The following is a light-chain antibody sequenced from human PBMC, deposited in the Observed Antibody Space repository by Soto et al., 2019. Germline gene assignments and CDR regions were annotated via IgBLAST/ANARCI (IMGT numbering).Light chain of an antibody. V-gene: IGKV3-11*01. J-gene: IGKJ4*01. Sequence: VLTQSPATLSVSPGERVTLSCRASQSVSSLLAWYQQKPGQAPRLLIYDASNRATGIPARFSGSGSGTDFTLTISSLEPEDFAVYYCQQYGSPLTFGGGTKVDIK. CDR3: QQYGSPLT. CDR2: DAS. CDR1: QSVSSL.